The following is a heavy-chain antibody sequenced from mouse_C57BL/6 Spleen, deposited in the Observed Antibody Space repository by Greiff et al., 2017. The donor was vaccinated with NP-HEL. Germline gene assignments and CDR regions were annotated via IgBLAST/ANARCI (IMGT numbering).Heavy chain of an antibody. CDR3: ARDDS. CDR2: IYPGSGST. CDR1: GYTFTSYW. Sequence: QVQLLQPGAELVKPGASVKMSCKASGYTFTSYWISWVNQRPGQGLEWIGDIYPGSGSTKYNEKFKSKAPLTVDTALSTAYRELSCLTTEDSAVYDGARDDSWGQGTLVTVSA. V-gene: IGHV1-55*01. J-gene: IGHJ3*01. D-gene: IGHD2-4*01.